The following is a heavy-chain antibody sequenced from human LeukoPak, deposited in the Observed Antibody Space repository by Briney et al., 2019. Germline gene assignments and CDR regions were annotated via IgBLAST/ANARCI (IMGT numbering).Heavy chain of an antibody. CDR2: IRFDGTHQ. CDR3: SKTSLSDSSGHYYYMDV. J-gene: IGHJ6*03. D-gene: IGHD3-3*01. V-gene: IGHV3-30*02. Sequence: GGSLRLSCTASGFTFSNYGMHWVRQAPGKGLEWVAFIRFDGTHQYCADSMKGRFTISRDNSKNTVYLQIYSLTPDDTAVYFCSKTSLSDSSGHYYYMDVWGKGTTVTISS. CDR1: GFTFSNYG.